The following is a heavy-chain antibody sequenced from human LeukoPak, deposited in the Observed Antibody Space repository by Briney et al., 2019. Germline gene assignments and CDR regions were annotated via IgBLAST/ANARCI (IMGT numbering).Heavy chain of an antibody. D-gene: IGHD1-26*01. Sequence: PSETLSLTCTVSGGSISSNYWNWIRQPQGPGLELIGYIYYSGSTNYNPSLKSRVTISVDTSKNQFSLKLSPVTAAAAAVYYWARGVRASGSYLVYWGQGTLVTVSS. V-gene: IGHV4-59*01. J-gene: IGHJ4*02. CDR3: ARGVRASGSYLVY. CDR2: IYYSGST. CDR1: GGSISSNY.